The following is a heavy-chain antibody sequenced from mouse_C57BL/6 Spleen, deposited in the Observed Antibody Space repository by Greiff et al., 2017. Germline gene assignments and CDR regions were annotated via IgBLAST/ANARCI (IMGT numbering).Heavy chain of an antibody. V-gene: IGHV1-81*01. CDR3: ARSPLSTVVAPMDY. D-gene: IGHD1-1*01. CDR1: GYTFTSYG. Sequence: QVQLQQSGAELARPGASVKLSCKASGYTFTSYGISWVKQRTGQGLEWIGEIYPRSGNTYYNEKFKGKATLTADKSSSTAYMELRSLTSEDSAVYFCARSPLSTVVAPMDYWGQGTSVTVSS. CDR2: IYPRSGNT. J-gene: IGHJ4*01.